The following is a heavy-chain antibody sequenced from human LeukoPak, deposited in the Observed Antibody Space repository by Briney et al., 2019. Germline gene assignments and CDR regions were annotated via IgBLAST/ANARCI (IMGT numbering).Heavy chain of an antibody. CDR3: ASAGHDYSGDFFDY. D-gene: IGHD4-23*01. J-gene: IGHJ4*02. CDR2: INSDGSST. V-gene: IGHV3-74*01. CDR1: EFTFSNYW. Sequence: GGSLRLSCAASEFTFSNYWMHWVRQAPGKGLVWVSRINSDGSSTAYADSVKGRFTISRDNAKNTLYLQMNSLRADDTAVYYCASAGHDYSGDFFDYWGQGTLVTVSS.